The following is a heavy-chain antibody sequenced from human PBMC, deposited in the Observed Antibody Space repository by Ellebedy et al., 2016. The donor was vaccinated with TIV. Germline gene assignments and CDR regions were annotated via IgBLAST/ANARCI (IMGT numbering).Heavy chain of an antibody. CDR1: GCSISSGGYY. D-gene: IGHD3-22*01. Sequence: MPSETLSLTCTVSGCSISSGGYYWSWIRQHTGKGLEWLGYIYYSGSTYYNPSLKSRVTISVDTSKNQFSLKLSSVTAADKAVYYCARGRTRINYYDSSGKGGTFDYWGQGTLVTVSS. V-gene: IGHV4-31*03. CDR3: ARGRTRINYYDSSGKGGTFDY. CDR2: IYYSGST. J-gene: IGHJ4*02.